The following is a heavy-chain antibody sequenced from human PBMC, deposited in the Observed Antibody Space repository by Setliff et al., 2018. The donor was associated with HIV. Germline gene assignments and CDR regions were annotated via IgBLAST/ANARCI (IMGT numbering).Heavy chain of an antibody. Sequence: GGSLRLSCAASGFTFSNYAMHWVRQAPVKGLEWVAVISYDGSDKYYADSVKGRFTISRDNTKNTLYLQMNSLRAEDTAVYYCAKPLTQWGVSPYHYAVDVWGQGTTVTVSS. CDR3: AKPLTQWGVSPYHYAVDV. J-gene: IGHJ6*02. D-gene: IGHD1-26*01. V-gene: IGHV3-30*14. CDR2: ISYDGSDK. CDR1: GFTFSNYA.